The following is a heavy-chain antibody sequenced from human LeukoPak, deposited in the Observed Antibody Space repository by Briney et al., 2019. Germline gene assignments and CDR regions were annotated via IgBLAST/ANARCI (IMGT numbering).Heavy chain of an antibody. CDR1: GFTFSTYW. D-gene: IGHD6-19*01. CDR2: ISSDASIT. V-gene: IGHV3-74*01. J-gene: IGHJ4*02. Sequence: PGGSLRLSCAASGFTFSTYWMHWVRQDPGKGLVWVSRISSDASITSYADPVKGRFTISRDNAKNTLYLQMNSLRAEDTAVYYCARGYSGGWYGVLAYYFDYWGQGTLVTVSS. CDR3: ARGYSGGWYGVLAYYFDY.